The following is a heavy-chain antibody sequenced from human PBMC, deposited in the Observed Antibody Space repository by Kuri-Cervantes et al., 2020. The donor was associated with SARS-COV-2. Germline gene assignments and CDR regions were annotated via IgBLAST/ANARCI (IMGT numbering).Heavy chain of an antibody. V-gene: IGHV1-2*04. CDR2: INPNSGGT. CDR3: ARALGYCSGTSCSYWDYYYYGMDV. J-gene: IGHJ6*02. CDR1: GYTFTGYY. Sequence: ASVKVSCKASGYTFTGYYMHWARQAPGQGLEWMGWINPNSGGTNYAQKFQGWVTMTRDTSISTAYMELSRLRSDDTAVYYCARALGYCSGTSCSYWDYYYYGMDVWGQGTTVTVSS. D-gene: IGHD2-2*01.